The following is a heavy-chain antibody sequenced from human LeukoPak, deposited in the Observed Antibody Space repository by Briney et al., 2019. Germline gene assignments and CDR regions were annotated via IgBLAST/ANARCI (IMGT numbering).Heavy chain of an antibody. CDR2: ISSSSSYI. CDR1: GFTFSNYA. J-gene: IGHJ5*02. V-gene: IGHV3-21*01. Sequence: GGSLRLSCAASGFTFSNYAMTWVRQAPGKGLEWVSSISSSSSYIYYADSVKGRFTISRDNAKNSLYLQMNSLRVEDTAVYYCAREGSNWYGRGDNWFDPWGQGSLVTVSS. D-gene: IGHD6-13*01. CDR3: AREGSNWYGRGDNWFDP.